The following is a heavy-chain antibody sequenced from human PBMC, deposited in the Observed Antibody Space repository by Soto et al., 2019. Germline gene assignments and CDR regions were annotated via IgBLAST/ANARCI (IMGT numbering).Heavy chain of an antibody. CDR3: ATMNGYFEY. J-gene: IGHJ4*02. CDR2: ITATGDRT. V-gene: IGHV3-23*01. CDR1: GFRFSSYS. D-gene: IGHD3-22*01. Sequence: GGSLRLSCADSGFRFSSYSMSWVRQTPGKGLEWVAAITATGDRTYYADSVTGRITISRDNSKKTHYLQMTSLRAEDTAMYYCATMNGYFEYWGQGTPVTVSS.